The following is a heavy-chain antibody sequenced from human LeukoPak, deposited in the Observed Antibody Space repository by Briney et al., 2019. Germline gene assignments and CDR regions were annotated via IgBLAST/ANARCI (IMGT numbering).Heavy chain of an antibody. V-gene: IGHV4-39*07. CDR2: IYYSGST. D-gene: IGHD3-10*01. Sequence: SETLSLTCTVSGGSISSSSYYWGWIRQPPGKGLEWIGSIYYSGSTYYNPSLKSRVTVSVDTSKNQFSLKLSSVTAADTAVYYCAREGLNMVRGVIPKEAWGWFDPWGQGTLVTVSS. CDR1: GGSISSSSYY. CDR3: AREGLNMVRGVIPKEAWGWFDP. J-gene: IGHJ5*02.